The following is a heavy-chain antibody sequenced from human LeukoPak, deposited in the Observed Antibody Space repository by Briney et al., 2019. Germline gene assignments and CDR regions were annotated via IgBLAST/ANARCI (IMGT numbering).Heavy chain of an antibody. V-gene: IGHV4-59*08. CDR1: DDSISSYY. Sequence: SETLSLTCRVSDDSISSYYWNWIRQPPGKQLEWIGYTHYSGNTNYNPSLKSRVTTLVDMSKNQFSLKLSSVTAADTAVYYCARWGGTLNAFDVWGQGTLVTVSS. CDR3: ARWGGTLNAFDV. D-gene: IGHD1-26*01. CDR2: THYSGNT. J-gene: IGHJ3*01.